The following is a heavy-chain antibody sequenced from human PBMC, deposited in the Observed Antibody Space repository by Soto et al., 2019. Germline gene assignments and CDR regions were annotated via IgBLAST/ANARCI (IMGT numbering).Heavy chain of an antibody. V-gene: IGHV3-30*18. CDR3: AKDYYDFWSGYPANYFDY. J-gene: IGHJ4*02. D-gene: IGHD3-3*01. CDR2: ISYDGSNK. Sequence: PGGPLRLSCAASGFTFSSYGMHWVRQAPGKGLEWVAVISYDGSNKYYADSVKGRFTISRDNSKNTLYLQMNSLRAEDTAVYYCAKDYYDFWSGYPANYFDYWGQGTLVTVSS. CDR1: GFTFSSYG.